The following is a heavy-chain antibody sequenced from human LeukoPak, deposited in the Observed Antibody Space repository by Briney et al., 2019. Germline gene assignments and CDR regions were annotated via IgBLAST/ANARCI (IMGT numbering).Heavy chain of an antibody. D-gene: IGHD1-1*01. CDR2: INHSGST. J-gene: IGHJ3*02. V-gene: IGHV4-34*01. Sequence: SETLSLTCAVYGGSFSDYYWSWIRQPPGKGLEWIGEINHSGSTNYNPSLKSRVTISVDTSKNQFSLKLSSETAADTAVYYCARLVGTTGIYTFDIWGQGTMVTVSS. CDR3: ARLVGTTGIYTFDI. CDR1: GGSFSDYY.